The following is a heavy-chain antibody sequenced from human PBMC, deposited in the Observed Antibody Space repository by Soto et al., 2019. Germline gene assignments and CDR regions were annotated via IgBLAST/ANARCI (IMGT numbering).Heavy chain of an antibody. J-gene: IGHJ4*02. CDR1: GGSVSSGSYY. Sequence: SETLSLTCTVSGGSVSSGSYYWSWIRQPPGKGLEWIGYIYYSGSTNYNPSLKSRVTISVDTSKNQFSLKLSSVTAADTAVYYCARGRKEYYIYWGQGTLVTVSS. D-gene: IGHD3-9*01. CDR3: ARGRKEYYIY. V-gene: IGHV4-61*01. CDR2: IYYSGST.